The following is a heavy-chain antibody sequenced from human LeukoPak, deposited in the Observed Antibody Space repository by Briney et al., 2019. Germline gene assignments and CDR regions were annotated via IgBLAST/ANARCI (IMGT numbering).Heavy chain of an antibody. CDR1: GFTFSSYT. CDR2: ISGSGGST. J-gene: IGHJ3*01. Sequence: GGSLRLSCGASGFTFSSYTMTWVRQAPGKGLEWVSGISGSGGSTYYADSVKGRFTISRDNFKNTVYLQMNSLRVEDTAVYYCAKSSGYEVPDAFDVWGQGTMVTVSS. V-gene: IGHV3-23*01. CDR3: AKSSGYEVPDAFDV. D-gene: IGHD5-12*01.